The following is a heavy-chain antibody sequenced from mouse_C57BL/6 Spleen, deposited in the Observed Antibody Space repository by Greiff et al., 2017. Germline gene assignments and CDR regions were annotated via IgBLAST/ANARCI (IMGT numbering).Heavy chain of an antibody. Sequence: EVKLQQSGPELVKPGDSVKISCKASGYSFTGYFMNWVMQSHGKRLEWIGRINPYNGDTFYNKKLQGKATLTVDKSSSTAHMELRSLTSEDSAVLYCARGGYGSRGYYFDYWGQGTSLTVSS. J-gene: IGHJ2*02. V-gene: IGHV1-20*01. CDR2: INPYNGDT. CDR3: ARGGYGSRGYYFDY. CDR1: GYSFTGYF. D-gene: IGHD1-1*01.